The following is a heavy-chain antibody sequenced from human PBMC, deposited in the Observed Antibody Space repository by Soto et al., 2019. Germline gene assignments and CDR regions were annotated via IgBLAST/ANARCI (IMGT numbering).Heavy chain of an antibody. CDR3: ARGLDYDFWSGYGPSDYYGMDV. CDR1: GGTFSSYA. CDR2: IIPIFGTA. Sequence: SVKVSCKASGGTFSSYAISWVRQAPGQGLEWMGGIIPIFGTANYAQKFQGRVTITADESTSTAYMKLSSLRSEDTAVYYCARGLDYDFWSGYGPSDYYGMDVWGQGTTVTVSS. D-gene: IGHD3-3*01. V-gene: IGHV1-69*13. J-gene: IGHJ6*02.